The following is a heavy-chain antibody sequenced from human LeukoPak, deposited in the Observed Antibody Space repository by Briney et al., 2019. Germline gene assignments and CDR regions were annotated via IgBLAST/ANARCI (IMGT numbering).Heavy chain of an antibody. D-gene: IGHD5-24*01. CDR2: ISGSTTYI. CDR1: GFTFSTYN. J-gene: IGHJ4*02. Sequence: GGSLRLSCAASGFTFSTYNMDWVRQTPGKGLEWVSSISGSTTYIDYADSVKGRFSISRDNAKNSLYLQMNSLRADDTAVYYCAREDGYNALDYWGQGTLVTVSS. V-gene: IGHV3-21*01. CDR3: AREDGYNALDY.